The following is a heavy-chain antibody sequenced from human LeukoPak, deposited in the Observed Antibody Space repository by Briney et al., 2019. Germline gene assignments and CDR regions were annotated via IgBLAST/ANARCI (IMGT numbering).Heavy chain of an antibody. CDR1: GGSISSGDYY. CDR2: IYSSGST. J-gene: IGHJ6*02. CDR3: AKTTTRRIAAAGTTFGSYYYYGMDV. D-gene: IGHD6-13*01. Sequence: SETLSLTCTVSGGSISSGDYYWSWIRQPPGKGLEWIGYIYSSGSTYYNPSLKSRVTISVDTSKNQFSLKLSSVTAADTAVYYCAKTTTRRIAAAGTTFGSYYYYGMDVWGQGTTVTVSS. V-gene: IGHV4-30-4*01.